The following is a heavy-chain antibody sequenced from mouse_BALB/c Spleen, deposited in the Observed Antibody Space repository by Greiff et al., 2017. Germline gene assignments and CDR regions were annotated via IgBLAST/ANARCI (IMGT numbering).Heavy chain of an antibody. V-gene: IGHV5-17*02. CDR1: GFTFSSFG. CDR2: ISSGSSTI. J-gene: IGHJ2*01. Sequence: EVQGVESGGGLVQPGGSRKLSCAASGFTFSSFGMHWVRQAPEKGLEWVAYISSGSSTIYYADTVKGRFTISRDNPKNTLFLQMTSLRSEDTAMYYCARGDYYGSSYPSFDYWGQGTTLTVSS. D-gene: IGHD1-1*01. CDR3: ARGDYYGSSYPSFDY.